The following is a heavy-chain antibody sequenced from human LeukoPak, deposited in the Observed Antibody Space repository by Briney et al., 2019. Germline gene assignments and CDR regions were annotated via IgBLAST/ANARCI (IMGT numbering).Heavy chain of an antibody. Sequence: GASVKVSCKASGGTFSSYAISWVRQAPGQGLEWMGGIIPIFGTANYAQKFQGRVTITADESTSTAYIELSSLRSEDTAVYYCASSPIGSGWYDYWGQGTLVTVSS. V-gene: IGHV1-69*13. J-gene: IGHJ4*02. D-gene: IGHD6-19*01. CDR1: GGTFSSYA. CDR2: IIPIFGTA. CDR3: ASSPIGSGWYDY.